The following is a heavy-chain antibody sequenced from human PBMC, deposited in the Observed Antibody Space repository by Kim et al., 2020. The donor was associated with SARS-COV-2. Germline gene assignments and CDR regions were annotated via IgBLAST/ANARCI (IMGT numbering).Heavy chain of an antibody. CDR2: T. CDR3: AKELATTEFDY. V-gene: IGHV3-23*01. J-gene: IGHJ4*02. D-gene: IGHD4-17*01. Sequence: TYYADSVKGRFTISRDNSKNTLYLQMNSLRAEDTAVYYCAKELATTEFDYWGQGTLVTVSS.